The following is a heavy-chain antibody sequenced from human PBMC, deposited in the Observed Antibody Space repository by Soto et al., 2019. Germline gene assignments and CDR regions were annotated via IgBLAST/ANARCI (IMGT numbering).Heavy chain of an antibody. CDR3: AMALCPTGSPGYWYFDL. Sequence: QVQLQESGPGLVKPSQTLSLTCTVSGVSINTGGRFWSWVRQLPGKGLEWIGYIYYTGNTGYNQSRQRRLTISVYTSKNQCALNLRSVTAADTALYYCAMALCPTGSPGYWYFDLWGRGTLVTVSS. D-gene: IGHD1-1*01. CDR2: IYYTGNT. V-gene: IGHV4-31*03. CDR1: GVSINTGGRF. J-gene: IGHJ2*01.